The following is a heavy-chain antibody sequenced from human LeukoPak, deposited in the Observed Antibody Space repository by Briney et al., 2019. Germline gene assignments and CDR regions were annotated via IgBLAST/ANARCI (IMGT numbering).Heavy chain of an antibody. Sequence: PGGSLRLSCAASGFTFSDYYMSWIRQIPGKGLEWVSSISRDGTNAHYAESVKGRFTISRDNAKNSLYLQMNSLRAEDTAVYYCARDWRSGTYYLDYWGQGTLVTVSS. CDR1: GFTFSDYY. J-gene: IGHJ4*02. D-gene: IGHD1-26*01. CDR2: ISRDGTNA. CDR3: ARDWRSGTYYLDY. V-gene: IGHV3-11*06.